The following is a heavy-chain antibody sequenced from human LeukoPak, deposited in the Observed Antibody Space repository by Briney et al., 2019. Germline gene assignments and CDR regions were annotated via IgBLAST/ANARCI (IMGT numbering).Heavy chain of an antibody. V-gene: IGHV1-2*02. Sequence: ASVKVSCKASGYTFTGYYMHWVRQAPGQGLEWMGWINPNSGDTNYAQKLQGRVTMTTDTSTSTAYMELRSLRSDDTAVYYCARVGKYYDSSGQPHDAFDIWGQGTMVTVSS. CDR1: GYTFTGYY. CDR2: INPNSGDT. CDR3: ARVGKYYDSSGQPHDAFDI. J-gene: IGHJ3*02. D-gene: IGHD3-22*01.